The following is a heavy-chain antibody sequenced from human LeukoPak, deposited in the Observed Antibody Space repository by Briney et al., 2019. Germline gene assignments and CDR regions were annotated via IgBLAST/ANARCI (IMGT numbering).Heavy chain of an antibody. CDR1: GYNFTTYW. J-gene: IGHJ4*02. V-gene: IGHV5-51*01. Sequence: GESLKIPCKGYGYNFTTYWIGWVRQMPGKGLEWMGIIYPGDSETRYSPSFQGQVTISADKSISTAYLQWSSLKASDTAMYYCARHTGGATLLDYWGQGTLVTVSS. CDR3: ARHTGGATLLDY. CDR2: IYPGDSET. D-gene: IGHD1-26*01.